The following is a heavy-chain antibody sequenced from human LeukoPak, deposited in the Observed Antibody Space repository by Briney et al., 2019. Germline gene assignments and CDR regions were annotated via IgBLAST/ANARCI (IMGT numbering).Heavy chain of an antibody. CDR3: AKGRTGNSYSPLDL. CDR1: GFTFSSCA. V-gene: IGHV3-23*01. D-gene: IGHD7-27*01. Sequence: GGSLRLSCAASGFTFSSCAMSWVRQAPGKGLEWVSGVNDNGASTYCADSVKGRFTISRDNSKNTLYLQLNSVRVEDAAIYYCAKGRTGNSYSPLDLWGQGTMVTVSS. J-gene: IGHJ3*01. CDR2: VNDNGAST.